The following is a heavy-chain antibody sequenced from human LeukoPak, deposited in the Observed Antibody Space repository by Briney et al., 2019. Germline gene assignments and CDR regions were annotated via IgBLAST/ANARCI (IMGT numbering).Heavy chain of an antibody. CDR2: ISGSGGST. Sequence: GGSLRLSCAASGFTFSSYAMSWVRQAPGKGLEWVSAISGSGGSTYYADSVKGRFTISRDNSKNTLYLQMNSLRAEDTAVYYCAKVDKIVVVPAAILDYWGQGTLVTVSS. CDR3: AKVDKIVVVPAAILDY. V-gene: IGHV3-23*01. CDR1: GFTFSSYA. J-gene: IGHJ4*02. D-gene: IGHD2-2*02.